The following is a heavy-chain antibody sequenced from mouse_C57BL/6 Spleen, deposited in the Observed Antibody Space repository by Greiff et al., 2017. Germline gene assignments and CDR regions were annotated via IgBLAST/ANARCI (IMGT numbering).Heavy chain of an antibody. CDR2: ISSGSSTI. CDR3: ARPGITTVVATGYFDV. V-gene: IGHV5-17*01. J-gene: IGHJ1*03. Sequence: DVHLVESGGGLVKPGGSLKLSCAASGFTFSDYGMHWVRQAPEKGLEWVAYISSGSSTIYYADTVKGRFTISRDNAKNTLFLQMTSLRSEDTAMYYCARPGITTVVATGYFDVWGTGTTVTVSS. D-gene: IGHD1-1*01. CDR1: GFTFSDYG.